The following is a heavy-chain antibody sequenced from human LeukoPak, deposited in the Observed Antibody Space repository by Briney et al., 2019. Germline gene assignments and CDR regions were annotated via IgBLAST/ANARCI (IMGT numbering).Heavy chain of an antibody. CDR3: ARPVVPAAIGYFQH. CDR1: GFTFSNYG. J-gene: IGHJ1*01. D-gene: IGHD2-2*02. Sequence: GGSLRLSCAASGFTFSNYGMHWVRQAPGKGLEYVSAISGSGSATYYANSAKGRFIISRDNSKNTLYLQMGSLRAEDMAVYYCARPVVPAAIGYFQHWGQGTLVTVSS. CDR2: ISGSGSAT. V-gene: IGHV3-64*01.